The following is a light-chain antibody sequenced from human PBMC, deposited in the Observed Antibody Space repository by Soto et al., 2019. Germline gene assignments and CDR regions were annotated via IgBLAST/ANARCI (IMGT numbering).Light chain of an antibody. CDR3: QQRSNWPST. CDR1: QSVSGY. Sequence: ELVLTQSPATMSLSPGNRATLSCRASQSVSGYLAWYQQKPGQAPRLLIYDASNRATVIPARFSGSGSGTDFTLTITSLEPEDFAGYYCQQRSNWPSTFGGGTKVEI. V-gene: IGKV3-11*01. J-gene: IGKJ4*01. CDR2: DAS.